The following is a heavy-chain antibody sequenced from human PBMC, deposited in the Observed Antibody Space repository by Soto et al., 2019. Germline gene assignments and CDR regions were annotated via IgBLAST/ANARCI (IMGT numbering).Heavy chain of an antibody. CDR1: GYPVTAYY. V-gene: IGHV1-2*02. J-gene: IGHJ3*02. D-gene: IGHD3-3*01. CDR2: INPATGAA. CDR3: ARGGGVGVAGSAAFDM. Sequence: QLHLVHSGAVVKKPGASVTVSCSASGYPVTAYYMHWVRQAPGRGLEWMGGINPATGAAKYTQTFQGRVTMARDKSTSTVFMELSGLTSEDTAVFYCARGGGVGVAGSAAFDMWGQGTLVTVSS.